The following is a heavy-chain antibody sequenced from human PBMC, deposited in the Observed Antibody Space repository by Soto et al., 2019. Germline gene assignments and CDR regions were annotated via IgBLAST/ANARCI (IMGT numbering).Heavy chain of an antibody. V-gene: IGHV3-30*18. Sequence: QVQLVESGGGVVQPGRSLRLSCAASGFTFSSYGMHWVRQAPGKGLEWVAVISYDGSNKYYADSVKGRFTISRDNSKNTLYLQMNSLRAEDTAVYYCANWIDGYNGAYWGQGTLVTVSS. J-gene: IGHJ4*02. CDR3: ANWIDGYNGAY. CDR2: ISYDGSNK. D-gene: IGHD5-12*01. CDR1: GFTFSSYG.